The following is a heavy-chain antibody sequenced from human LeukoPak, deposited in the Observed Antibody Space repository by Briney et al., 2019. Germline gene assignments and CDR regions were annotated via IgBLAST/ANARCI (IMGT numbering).Heavy chain of an antibody. CDR2: IYSGGST. J-gene: IGHJ3*02. Sequence: GGSLRLSCAASGFTVSSNYMSWVRQAPGKGLEWVSVIYSGGSTYYADSVKGRFTISRDNSKNTLYLQMNSLRAEDTAVYYCASVGYSGSHDAFDIWGQGTMVTVSS. CDR3: ASVGYSGSHDAFDI. V-gene: IGHV3-66*01. D-gene: IGHD1-26*01. CDR1: GFTVSSNY.